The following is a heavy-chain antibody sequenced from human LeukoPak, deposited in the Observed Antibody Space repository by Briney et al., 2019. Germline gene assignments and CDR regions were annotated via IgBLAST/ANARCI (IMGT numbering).Heavy chain of an antibody. CDR2: MSPNSGNT. D-gene: IGHD6-13*01. CDR3: ARHIAAAGNNWFDP. V-gene: IGHV1-8*01. J-gene: IGHJ5*02. CDR1: GYTFTSYD. Sequence: GASVKVSCKASGYTFTSYDINWVRQATGQGLEWMRWMSPNSGNTGYAQKFQGRVTMTRNTSISTAYMELSSLRSEDTAVYYCARHIAAAGNNWFDPWGQGTLVTVSS.